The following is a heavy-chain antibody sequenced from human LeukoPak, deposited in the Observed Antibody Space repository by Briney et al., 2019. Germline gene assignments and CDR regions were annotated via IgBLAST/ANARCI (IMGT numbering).Heavy chain of an antibody. CDR1: GGSLNSPNYY. D-gene: IGHD3-10*01. J-gene: IGHJ5*02. CDR3: ARHDYYGSLNWFDP. V-gene: IGHV4-39*01. Sequence: SETLSLTCIVSGGSLNSPNYYWGWIRQPPGKGLEWIGTIYYSGTTYYNPSLKSRLTISVDTSKNQFSLKLTSVTAADTADYYCARHDYYGSLNWFDPWGQGTLITVSS. CDR2: IYYSGTT.